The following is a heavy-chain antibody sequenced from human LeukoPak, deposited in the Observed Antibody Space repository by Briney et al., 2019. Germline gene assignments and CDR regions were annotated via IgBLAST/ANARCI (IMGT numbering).Heavy chain of an antibody. CDR3: ARGSGLWFGDPSMDV. Sequence: ASVKGCCKAAGYTFTSSYIHLVRQTPVPWLDWMGIINPSGGSTFYAQKFQGRVTMTRDMSTSTVSMELSSLRSEDTAVYYCARGSGLWFGDPSMDVWGKGTTVTVSS. V-gene: IGHV1-46*01. D-gene: IGHD3-10*01. CDR2: INPSGGST. J-gene: IGHJ6*03. CDR1: GYTFTSSY.